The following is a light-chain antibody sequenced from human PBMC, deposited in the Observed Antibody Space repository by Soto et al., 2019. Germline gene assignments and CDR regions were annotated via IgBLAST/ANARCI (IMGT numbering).Light chain of an antibody. CDR2: AAS. CDR1: EGIRNE. CDR3: LQDYNYPWT. Sequence: ALQMTQSPSSLSASVGDRVTITCRASEGIRNELGWYQQKPGKAPKLLISAASRLQSGVTSRFSGSGSGTDFTLTITSLQPEDFATYYCLQDYNYPWTFGQGTKVEIK. V-gene: IGKV1-6*01. J-gene: IGKJ1*01.